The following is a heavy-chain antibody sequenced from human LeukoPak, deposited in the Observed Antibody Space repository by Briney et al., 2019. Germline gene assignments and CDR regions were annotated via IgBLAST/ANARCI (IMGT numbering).Heavy chain of an antibody. CDR3: AKDRYSGYDLLGAYYYYGMDV. V-gene: IGHV3-30*02. J-gene: IGHJ6*02. Sequence: PGGSLRLSCAASGFTFSSYGMHWVRQAPGKGLEWVAFIRDDGSNKYYADSVKGRFTISRDNSKNTLYPQMNRLSAEATAVYYCAKDRYSGYDLLGAYYYYGMDVWGQGTTVTVSS. CDR2: IRDDGSNK. D-gene: IGHD5-12*01. CDR1: GFTFSSYG.